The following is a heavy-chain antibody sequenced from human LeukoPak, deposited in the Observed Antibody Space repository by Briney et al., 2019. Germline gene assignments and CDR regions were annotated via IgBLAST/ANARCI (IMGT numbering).Heavy chain of an antibody. CDR3: AIQWLVSPLFDY. CDR1: GGSFSGYY. J-gene: IGHJ4*02. V-gene: IGHV4-34*01. CDR2: INHSGST. D-gene: IGHD6-19*01. Sequence: PSETLSLTCAVYGGSFSGYYWSWIRQPPGKGLEWIGEINHSGSTNYNPSLRSRVTVSVHTSKNQLSLKLSSVTAADTAVYYCAIQWLVSPLFDYWGQGTLVTVSS.